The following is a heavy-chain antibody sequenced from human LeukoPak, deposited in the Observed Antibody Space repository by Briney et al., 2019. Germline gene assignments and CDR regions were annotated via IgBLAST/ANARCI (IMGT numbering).Heavy chain of an antibody. CDR3: ATYTSAIQYFLY. CDR1: GYSFTDYY. J-gene: IGHJ4*02. D-gene: IGHD6-19*01. CDR2: GNPSGGAT. Sequence: GASVKVSCKASGYSFTDYYIHWVRQAPGRGPGWMGWGNPSGGATKYAQKFHDRVTMTRDTSISTAYLELSGLTSDDTAVYYCATYTSAIQYFLYWGLGTLVTVSS. V-gene: IGHV1-2*02.